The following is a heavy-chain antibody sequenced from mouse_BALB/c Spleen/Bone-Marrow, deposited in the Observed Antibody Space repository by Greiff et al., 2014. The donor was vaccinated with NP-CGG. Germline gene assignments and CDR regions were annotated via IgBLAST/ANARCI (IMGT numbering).Heavy chain of an antibody. Sequence: EVKLVESGPGLVKPSQSLSLTCTVTGYSITSDYAWNWIRQFPGNKLEWMGYIGYSGSTSYNPSLKSRISITRNTSKNQFFLQLNSVTTEDTATYYCARYDYDGVDYWGQGTTLTVSS. J-gene: IGHJ2*01. CDR2: IGYSGST. CDR1: GYSITSDYA. D-gene: IGHD2-4*01. CDR3: ARYDYDGVDY. V-gene: IGHV3-2*02.